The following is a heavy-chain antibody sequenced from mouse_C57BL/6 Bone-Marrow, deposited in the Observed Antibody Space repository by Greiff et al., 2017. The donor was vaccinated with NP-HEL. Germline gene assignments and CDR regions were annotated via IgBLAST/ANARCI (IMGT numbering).Heavy chain of an antibody. Sequence: EVQLQQSGAELVRPGASVKLSCTASGFNFKDDYMHWVKQRPEQGLEWIGWIAPDNGDTYSASKFQGKASITADTSSNTAYLQLSSLTSEDTAVYYCTTSSTVACDYWGQGTTLTVSS. V-gene: IGHV14-4*01. J-gene: IGHJ2*01. D-gene: IGHD1-1*01. CDR1: GFNFKDDY. CDR2: IAPDNGDT. CDR3: TTSSTVACDY.